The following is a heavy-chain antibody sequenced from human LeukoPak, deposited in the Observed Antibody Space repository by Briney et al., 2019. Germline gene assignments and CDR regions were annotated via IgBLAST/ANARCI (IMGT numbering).Heavy chain of an antibody. CDR1: GGYMNNKNYY. J-gene: IGHJ5*02. CDR3: ARGRDGYSYGYGNWFDH. D-gene: IGHD5-18*01. V-gene: IGHV4-61*01. Sequence: SETLSLTCTVSGGYMNNKNYYWSWIRQPAGKGLEWIGYIYYSGSTNYNPSLKSRVTISVDTSKNQFSLKLSSVTAADTAVYHCARGRDGYSYGYGNWFDHWGQGTLVTVSS. CDR2: IYYSGST.